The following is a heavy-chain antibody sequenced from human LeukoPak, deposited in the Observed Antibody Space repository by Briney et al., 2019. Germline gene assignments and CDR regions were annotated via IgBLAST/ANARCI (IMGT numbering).Heavy chain of an antibody. CDR1: GFTFGSYA. J-gene: IGHJ4*02. D-gene: IGHD1-26*01. Sequence: GGSLRLSCAASGFTFGSYAMSWVRQAPGKGLEWVSVISGSGGSTHYADSVKGRFTISRDYSKNTLYLQVNSLRAEDSAVYFCAKTSSYSGSYSPLTYWGQGTLVTVSS. CDR2: ISGSGGST. CDR3: AKTSSYSGSYSPLTY. V-gene: IGHV3-23*01.